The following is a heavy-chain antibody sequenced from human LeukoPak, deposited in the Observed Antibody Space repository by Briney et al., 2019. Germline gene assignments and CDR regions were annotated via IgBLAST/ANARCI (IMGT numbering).Heavy chain of an antibody. V-gene: IGHV4-30-4*01. J-gene: IGHJ5*02. CDR2: MYYSDST. CDR1: GGSISSGDYY. CDR3: ARPYYYDSRIDP. Sequence: SETLSLTCTVSGGSISSGDYYWSWLRQPPGKGLEWIAYMYYSDSTYYNPSLKSRVTTSADTSKNQLSLKLSSVTAADTAVYYCARPYYYDSRIDPWGQGILFTVSP. D-gene: IGHD3-22*01.